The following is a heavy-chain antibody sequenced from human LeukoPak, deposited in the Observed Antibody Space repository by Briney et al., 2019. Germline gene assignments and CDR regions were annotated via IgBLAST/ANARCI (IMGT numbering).Heavy chain of an antibody. Sequence: GGSLRLSCAASGFTFSTYSMKWVRQAPGKGLECVSYISYSSSPIYYADSAKGRFTISRGNAKNSLYLQMNSLRAEDTAVYYCARAVGNHFDYWGQGTLVTVSS. V-gene: IGHV3-48*01. CDR1: GFTFSTYS. CDR2: ISYSSSPI. J-gene: IGHJ4*02. D-gene: IGHD4-23*01. CDR3: ARAVGNHFDY.